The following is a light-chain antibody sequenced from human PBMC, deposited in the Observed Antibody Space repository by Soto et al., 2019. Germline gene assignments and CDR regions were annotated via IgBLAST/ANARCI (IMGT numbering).Light chain of an antibody. Sequence: EIVLTQSPGTLSLSPGERATLSCRASQRVGGFYLAWYQQQAGQAPRLLIYGASNRATGVPDRCSGSGSVTDFTLTISRLEPGDSAVYYCQQYANSPFTFGPGTRVDIK. J-gene: IGKJ3*01. CDR3: QQYANSPFT. CDR1: QRVGGFY. CDR2: GAS. V-gene: IGKV3-20*01.